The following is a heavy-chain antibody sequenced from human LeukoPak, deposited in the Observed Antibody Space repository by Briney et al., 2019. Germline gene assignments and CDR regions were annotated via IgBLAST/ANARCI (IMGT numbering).Heavy chain of an antibody. CDR3: ARAFPYWYCSGGSCYSGY. D-gene: IGHD2-15*01. V-gene: IGHV4-34*01. CDR2: INHSGST. CDR1: GGSFSGYY. Sequence: SETLSLTCVVYGGSFSGYYWSWIRQPPGKGLEWIGEINHSGSTNYNPSLKSRVTISVDTSKSQFSLKLSSVTAADTAVYYCARAFPYWYCSGGSCYSGYWGQGTLVTVSS. J-gene: IGHJ4*02.